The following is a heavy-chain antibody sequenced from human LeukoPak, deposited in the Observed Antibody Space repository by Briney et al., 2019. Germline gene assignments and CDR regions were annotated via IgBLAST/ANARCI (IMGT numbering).Heavy chain of an antibody. CDR2: ISRSGSTI. CDR3: AREVRYTSSWYVYYYFDY. Sequence: GGTLRLSCAASGITFSDHYMSWMRQAPGKGLEWVAHISRSGSTIEYADSVKGRFAISRDNAKNSLYLQMTSLSVEDTAVYYCAREVRYTSSWYVYYYFDYWGQGTLVTVSS. CDR1: GITFSDHY. J-gene: IGHJ4*02. D-gene: IGHD6-13*01. V-gene: IGHV3-11*01.